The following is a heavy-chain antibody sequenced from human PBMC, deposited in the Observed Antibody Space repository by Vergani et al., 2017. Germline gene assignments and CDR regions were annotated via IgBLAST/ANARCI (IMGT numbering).Heavy chain of an antibody. D-gene: IGHD2-2*01. CDR3: ARALIVVAAGSTKEYYYYGMDV. Sequence: QVQLQQWGAGLLKPSETLSLTCAVYGGSFSGYYWSWFRQPPGKGLEWIGGINHSGSTNYNPSLKSRVTISVDTSKNQFSLKLSSVTAADTAVYYCARALIVVAAGSTKEYYYYGMDVWGQGTTGTVSS. CDR2: INHSGST. V-gene: IGHV4-34*01. J-gene: IGHJ6*02. CDR1: GGSFSGYY.